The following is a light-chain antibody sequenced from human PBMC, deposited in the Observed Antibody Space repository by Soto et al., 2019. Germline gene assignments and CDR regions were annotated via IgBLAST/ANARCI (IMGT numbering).Light chain of an antibody. CDR2: DVS. CDR3: SSYTTGSTYV. CDR1: SGDFGNYNR. V-gene: IGLV2-18*02. Sequence: QSVLTQPPSVSGSPGQSVAISCTGTSGDFGNYNRVSWYQQPPGTAPRLMIYDVSNRPSGVPDRFSGSKSGNTASLTISGLQADDEADYSCSSYTTGSTYVFGTGIKVTVL. J-gene: IGLJ1*01.